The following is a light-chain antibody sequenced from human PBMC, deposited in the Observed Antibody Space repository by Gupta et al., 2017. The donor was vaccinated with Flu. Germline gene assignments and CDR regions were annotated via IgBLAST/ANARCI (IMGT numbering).Light chain of an antibody. CDR3: NSYAGSNIYV. Sequence: QSALTQPPSASGSPGQSVTISCTGTSSDIGGYDYVSWYQQHPGKAPKLMIYEVNKRPSGVPDRFSGSKSGNTASLTVSGLQADDEADYYCNSYAGSNIYVFGTGTKVTVL. CDR1: SSDIGGYDY. V-gene: IGLV2-8*01. J-gene: IGLJ1*01. CDR2: EVN.